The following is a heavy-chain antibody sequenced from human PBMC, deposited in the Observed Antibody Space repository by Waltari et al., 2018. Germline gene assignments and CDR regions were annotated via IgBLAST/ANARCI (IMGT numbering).Heavy chain of an antibody. V-gene: IGHV1-2*06. CDR3: ARDPPQLAYAFDI. CDR1: GYTLTGYY. CDR2: INPNSGGT. Sequence: QVQLVQSGAEVKKPGASVKVSCKASGYTLTGYYMHWVRQAPGQGLEWMGRINPNSGGTTLARNFQGRVTRTRDPSNNQFSLKLSSVTAADTAVYYCARDPPQLAYAFDIWGQGTMVTVSS. D-gene: IGHD3-16*02. J-gene: IGHJ3*02.